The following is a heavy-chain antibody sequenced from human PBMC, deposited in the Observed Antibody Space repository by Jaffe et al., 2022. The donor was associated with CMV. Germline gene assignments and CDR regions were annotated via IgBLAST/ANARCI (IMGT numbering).Heavy chain of an antibody. CDR3: AKEAHDLYYYDSRSYGTLFDF. J-gene: IGHJ4*02. V-gene: IGHV3-23*01. Sequence: EVQLLESGGGLIQPGGSLRLSCAASGFMFSSHAMSWVRQAPGKGLQWVSSISGSDGQTYNADSVKGRFTISRDNSKNTLFLHMHSLRGEDTAVYYCAKEAHDLYYYDSRSYGTLFDFWGPGTLVTVSS. D-gene: IGHD3-22*01. CDR2: ISGSDGQT. CDR1: GFMFSSHA.